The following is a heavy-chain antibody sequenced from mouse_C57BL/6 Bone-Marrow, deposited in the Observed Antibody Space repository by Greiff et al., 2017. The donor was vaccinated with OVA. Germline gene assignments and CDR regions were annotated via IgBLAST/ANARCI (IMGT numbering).Heavy chain of an antibody. CDR1: GFNIKDDY. Sequence: EVQLVESGAELVRPGASVKLSCTASGFNIKDDYMHWVKQRPEQGLEWIGWIDPENGDTEYASKFQGKATITADTSSNTAYLQLSSLTSEDPAVYYCTSYGNFDYWGQGTTLTVSS. CDR2: IDPENGDT. J-gene: IGHJ2*01. CDR3: TSYGNFDY. V-gene: IGHV14-4*01. D-gene: IGHD2-1*01.